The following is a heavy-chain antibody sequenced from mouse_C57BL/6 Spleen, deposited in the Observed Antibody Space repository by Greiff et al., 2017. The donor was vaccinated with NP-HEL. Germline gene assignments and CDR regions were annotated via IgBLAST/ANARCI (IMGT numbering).Heavy chain of an antibody. CDR3: ARSGGVTTGFDY. D-gene: IGHD2-2*01. CDR2: IDPNSGGT. CDR1: GYTFTSYW. Sequence: VKLKQPGAELVKPGASVKLSCKASGYTFTSYWMHWVKQRPGRGLEWIGRIDPNSGGTKYNEKFKSKATLTVDKPSSTAYMQLSSLTSEDSAVYYCARSGGVTTGFDYWGQGTTLTVSS. V-gene: IGHV1-72*01. J-gene: IGHJ2*01.